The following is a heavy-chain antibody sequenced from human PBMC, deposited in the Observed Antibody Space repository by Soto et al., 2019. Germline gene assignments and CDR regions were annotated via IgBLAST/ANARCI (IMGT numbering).Heavy chain of an antibody. Sequence: VRQAPGKGLEWVSAISGSGGSTYYADSVKGRFTISRDNSKNTLYLQMNSLRAEDTAVYYCAKGPYYYDSSGYYFLDYWGQGTLVTVSS. D-gene: IGHD3-22*01. V-gene: IGHV3-23*01. J-gene: IGHJ4*02. CDR2: ISGSGGST. CDR3: AKGPYYYDSSGYYFLDY.